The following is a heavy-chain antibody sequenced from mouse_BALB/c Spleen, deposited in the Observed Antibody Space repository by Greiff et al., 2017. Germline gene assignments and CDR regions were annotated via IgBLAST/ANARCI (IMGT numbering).Heavy chain of an antibody. Sequence: EVQLQQSGAELVKPGASVKLSCTASGFNIKDTYMHWVKQRPEQGLEWIGRIDPANGNTKYDPKFQGKATITADTSSNTAYLQLSSLTSEDTAVYYCARKDDYEWFAYWGQGTLVTVSA. J-gene: IGHJ3*01. D-gene: IGHD2-4*01. CDR1: GFNIKDTY. CDR3: ARKDDYEWFAY. V-gene: IGHV14-3*02. CDR2: IDPANGNT.